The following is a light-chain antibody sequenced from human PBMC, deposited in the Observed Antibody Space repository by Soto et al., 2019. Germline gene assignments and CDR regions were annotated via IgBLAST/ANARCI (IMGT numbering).Light chain of an antibody. CDR1: SGHSSYI. CDR3: EAWDSNTNWV. CDR2: LEGSGSY. Sequence: QSVLTQSSSASASLGSSVKLTCTLSSGHSSYIIACHQQQPGKAPRYLMKLEGSGSYNKGSGVPDRFSGSSSGADRYLTISNLQFEDEADYYCEAWDSNTNWVFGGGTKLTVL. J-gene: IGLJ3*02. V-gene: IGLV4-60*02.